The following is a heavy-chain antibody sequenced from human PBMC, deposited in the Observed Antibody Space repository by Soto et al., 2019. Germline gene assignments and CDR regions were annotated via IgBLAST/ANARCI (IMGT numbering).Heavy chain of an antibody. CDR3: ARDGDDSSGDYLDY. D-gene: IGHD3-22*01. J-gene: IGHJ4*02. Sequence: RRSFSACALNFSSYGKHWVRQTPGQGLAWMAVIWDAGSNKYYADSVTGRFSISRDNSKNTLYLQMNSLRAEETALYYFARDGDDSSGDYLDYWGQGTLVTVSS. CDR1: ALNFSSYG. CDR2: IWDAGSNK. V-gene: IGHV3-33*01.